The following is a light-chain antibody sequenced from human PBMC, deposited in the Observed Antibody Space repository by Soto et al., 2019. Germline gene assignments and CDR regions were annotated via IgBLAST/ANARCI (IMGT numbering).Light chain of an antibody. Sequence: EIVLTQSPGTLSLSPGERATLSCRASQSVSSYFAWYQQKPGQAPRLLIYGVSSRATGIPDRFSGSGSGTDFTLTISRLEPEDFAVYYCQQYVTSPLTFGGGTKVEI. V-gene: IGKV3-20*01. J-gene: IGKJ4*01. CDR2: GVS. CDR1: QSVSSY. CDR3: QQYVTSPLT.